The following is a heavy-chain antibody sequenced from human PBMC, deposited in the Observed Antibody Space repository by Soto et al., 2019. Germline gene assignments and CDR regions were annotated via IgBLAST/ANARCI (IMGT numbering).Heavy chain of an antibody. CDR1: GGSISSSSYY. D-gene: IGHD3-10*01. CDR3: ARPPYGSVDYYGMDV. V-gene: IGHV4-39*01. Sequence: PSETLSLTCTVSGGSISSSSYYWGWVRQPPGKGLEWIGSIYYSGSTYYNPSLKSRVTISVDTSKNQFSLKLSSVTAADTAVYYCARPPYGSVDYYGMDVWGQGTTVTVSS. CDR2: IYYSGST. J-gene: IGHJ6*02.